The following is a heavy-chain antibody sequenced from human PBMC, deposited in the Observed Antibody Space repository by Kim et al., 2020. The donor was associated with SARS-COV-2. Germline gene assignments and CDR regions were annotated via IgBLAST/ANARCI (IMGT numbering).Heavy chain of an antibody. V-gene: IGHV4-34*01. CDR3: ARGDSSASDAFDI. CDR2: INHSGST. Sequence: SETLSLTCAVYGGSFSGYYWSWIRQPPGKGLEWIGEINHSGSTNYNPSLKSRVTISVDTSKNQFSLKLSSVTAADTAVYYCARGDSSASDAFDIWGQGT. CDR1: GGSFSGYY. D-gene: IGHD6-25*01. J-gene: IGHJ3*02.